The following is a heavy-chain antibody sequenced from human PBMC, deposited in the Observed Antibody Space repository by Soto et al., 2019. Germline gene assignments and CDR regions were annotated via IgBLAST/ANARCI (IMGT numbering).Heavy chain of an antibody. V-gene: IGHV5-51*01. CDR3: ARNSLDIVVVPAAKILFDY. D-gene: IGHD2-2*01. CDR1: GYSFTSYW. J-gene: IGHJ4*02. CDR2: IYPGDSDT. Sequence: GESLKISCQCSGYSFTSYWIVWVRQMPGKGLEWMGIIYPGDSDTRYSPSFQGQVTISADKSISTAYLQWSSLKASDTAMYYCARNSLDIVVVPAAKILFDYWGQGTLVTVSS.